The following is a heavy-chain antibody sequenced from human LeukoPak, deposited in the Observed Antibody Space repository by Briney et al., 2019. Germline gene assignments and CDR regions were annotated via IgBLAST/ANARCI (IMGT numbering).Heavy chain of an antibody. J-gene: IGHJ3*02. V-gene: IGHV4-39*01. CDR3: ARQIIAVNAFDI. CDR2: IYYSGST. Sequence: SETLSLTCTVSGGSISSTFDYWGWIRQPPGKGLEWIGSIYYSGSTFYNPSLKSQVIISVDTSKNQFSLKLSSVTAADTAVHYCARQIIAVNAFDIWGQGTMVTVSS. D-gene: IGHD2/OR15-2a*01. CDR1: GGSISSTFDY.